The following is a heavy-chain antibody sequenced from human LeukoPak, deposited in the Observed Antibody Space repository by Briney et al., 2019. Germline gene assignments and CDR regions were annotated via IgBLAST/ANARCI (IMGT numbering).Heavy chain of an antibody. D-gene: IGHD3-3*01. CDR2: ISGRGGST. V-gene: IGHV3-23*01. CDR3: AKNNDFWSGYSLDY. J-gene: IGHJ4*02. Sequence: GGSLRLSCAASGFTFSSYAMSWVPQAPGKALEWVSAISGRGGSTNYADSVKGRFTISRDNSKNTLYLQMNSLRGEDTAVYYCAKNNDFWSGYSLDYWGQGTLVTVSS. CDR1: GFTFSSYA.